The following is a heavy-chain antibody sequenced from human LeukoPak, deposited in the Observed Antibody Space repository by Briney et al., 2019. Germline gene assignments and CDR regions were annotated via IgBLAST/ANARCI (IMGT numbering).Heavy chain of an antibody. CDR1: GFTFSNHG. J-gene: IGHJ4*02. Sequence: GGSLRLSCAVSGFTFSNHGMPWVGRAPAKGRGWGPVISYDGRKQYYADSVKGRFTISRDNSKNTLYLQMNSLRAEDTAVYYCAKEYTNAMDYFDYWGQGTLVTVSS. CDR2: ISYDGRKQ. CDR3: AKEYTNAMDYFDY. V-gene: IGHV3-30*18. D-gene: IGHD2-8*01.